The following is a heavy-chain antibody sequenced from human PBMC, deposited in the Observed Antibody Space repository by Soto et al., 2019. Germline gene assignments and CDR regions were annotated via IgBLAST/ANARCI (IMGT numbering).Heavy chain of an antibody. V-gene: IGHV4-39*01. D-gene: IGHD3-9*01. J-gene: IGHJ4*02. Sequence: SETLSLTCTVSGCSISSSSYYWGWIRQPPGKGLEWIGSIYYSGSTYYNPSLKSRVTISVDTSKNQFSLKLSSVTAADTAVYYCARQPDDDILTGYYKGHFDYWGQGTLVTVSS. CDR3: ARQPDDDILTGYYKGHFDY. CDR1: GCSISSSSYY. CDR2: IYYSGST.